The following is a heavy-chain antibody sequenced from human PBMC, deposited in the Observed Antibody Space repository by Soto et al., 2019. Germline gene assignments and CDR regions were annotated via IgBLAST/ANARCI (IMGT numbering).Heavy chain of an antibody. J-gene: IGHJ6*02. Sequence: EVQLVESGGGLVQPGGSLKLSCAASGFTFSGSAMHWVRQASGKGLEWVGRIRSKANSYATAYAASVKGRFTISRDDSKNTPYLQMNSLKTEDTAVYYCTRHGSGSFGSPYCMDVWCQRTTFTASS. V-gene: IGHV3-73*02. CDR2: IRSKANSYAT. CDR3: TRHGSGSFGSPYCMDV. D-gene: IGHD1-26*01. CDR1: GFTFSGSA.